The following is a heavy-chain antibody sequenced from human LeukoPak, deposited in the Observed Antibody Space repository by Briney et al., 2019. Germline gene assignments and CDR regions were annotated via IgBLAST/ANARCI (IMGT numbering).Heavy chain of an antibody. CDR3: ARIGYSSSSLDY. CDR1: GFTVSSNY. CDR2: IKEDGSVI. D-gene: IGHD6-13*01. Sequence: GGSLRLSCAASGFTVSSNYMTWVRQAPGKGLEWVANIKEDGSVIYYVDALKGRFTISRDNPKRSVHLQMDSLRPEDTAVYYCARIGYSSSSLDYWGQGTLVTVSS. V-gene: IGHV3-7*01. J-gene: IGHJ4*02.